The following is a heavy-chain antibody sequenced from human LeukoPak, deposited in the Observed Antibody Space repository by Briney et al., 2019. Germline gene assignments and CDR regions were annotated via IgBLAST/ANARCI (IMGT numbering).Heavy chain of an antibody. J-gene: IGHJ4*02. CDR2: ISAYNGNT. CDR1: GYTFTSYG. CDR3: AVCIAAAGSSFDY. Sequence: GASVKVSCKASGYTFTSYGISWARQAPGQGLEWMGWISAYNGNTNYTQKLQGRVTMTTDTSTSTAYMELRSLRSDDTAVYYCAVCIAAAGSSFDYWGQGTLVTVSS. D-gene: IGHD6-13*01. V-gene: IGHV1-18*01.